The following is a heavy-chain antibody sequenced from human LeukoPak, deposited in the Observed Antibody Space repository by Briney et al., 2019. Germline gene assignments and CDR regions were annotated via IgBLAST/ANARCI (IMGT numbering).Heavy chain of an antibody. CDR2: TYTSGTT. V-gene: IGHV4-4*08. CDR3: ARGTYYYDSSVYKDYFDY. D-gene: IGHD3-22*01. J-gene: IGHJ4*02. CDR1: GGSISSYY. Sequence: SETLSLTCTVSGGSISSYYWGWIRQPPGKGLEWIGRTYTSGTTNYNPSLKSRLTISVDTSKNQFSLKLSSLTAADTAVYYCARGTYYYDSSVYKDYFDYWGQGTLVTVSS.